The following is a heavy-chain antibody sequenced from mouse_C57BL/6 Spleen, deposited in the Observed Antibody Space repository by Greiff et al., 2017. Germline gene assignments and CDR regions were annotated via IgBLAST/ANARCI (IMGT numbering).Heavy chain of an antibody. J-gene: IGHJ2*01. D-gene: IGHD1-1*01. CDR3: ARDYYGSSPCYFDY. CDR2: ISDGGSYT. V-gene: IGHV5-4*01. CDR1: GFTFSSYA. Sequence: EVMLVESGGGLVKPGGSLKLSCAASGFTFSSYAMSWVRQTPEKRLEWVATISDGGSYTYYPDNVKGRFTISRDNAKNNLYLQMSHLKSEDTAMYYCARDYYGSSPCYFDYWGQGTTLTVSS.